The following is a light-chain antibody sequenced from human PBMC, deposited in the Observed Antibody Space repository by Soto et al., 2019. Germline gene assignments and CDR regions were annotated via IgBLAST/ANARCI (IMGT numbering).Light chain of an antibody. Sequence: EIVMMQSPATLSVSPGERATLSCRASQSVSGNLAWYQQKPGQAPRLLIYGASTRATGIPARFSGSGSGTEFPLTISSLQSEDFAVYYCQQYNNWPPAFGQGTKVEIK. CDR3: QQYNNWPPA. CDR1: QSVSGN. J-gene: IGKJ1*01. CDR2: GAS. V-gene: IGKV3-15*01.